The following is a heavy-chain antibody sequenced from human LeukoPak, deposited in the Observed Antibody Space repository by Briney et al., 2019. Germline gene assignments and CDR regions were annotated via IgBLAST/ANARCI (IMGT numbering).Heavy chain of an antibody. V-gene: IGHV4-34*01. Sequence: SETLSLTCAVYGGSFSGYYWSWIRQPPGKGLEWIGEINHSGSTNYNPSLKSRVTISVDKSKNQFSLKLSSVTAADTAVYYCASAPAKGSAFDIWGQGTMVTVSS. CDR2: INHSGST. CDR3: ASAPAKGSAFDI. J-gene: IGHJ3*02. D-gene: IGHD6-25*01. CDR1: GGSFSGYY.